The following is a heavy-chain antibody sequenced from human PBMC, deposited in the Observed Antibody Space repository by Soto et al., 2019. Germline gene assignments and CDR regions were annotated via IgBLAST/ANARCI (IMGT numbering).Heavy chain of an antibody. D-gene: IGHD1-7*01. CDR3: ARDLSPPGELLYDAFDV. Sequence: EVQLVESGGGLVQPGESLRLSCAASGFTFSAFWMTWLRQAPGKGLECVANIKRDGPVTHYGDSVEGRCTLSRDNAQNSLVLQLKSRRPETTAIYYFARDLSPPGELLYDAFDVWGQATFVTVSS. V-gene: IGHV3-7*04. CDR1: GFTFSAFW. CDR2: IKRDGPVT. J-gene: IGHJ3*01.